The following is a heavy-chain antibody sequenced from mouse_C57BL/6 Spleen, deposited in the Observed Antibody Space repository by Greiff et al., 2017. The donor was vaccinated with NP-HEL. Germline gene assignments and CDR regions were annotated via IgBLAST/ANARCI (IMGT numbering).Heavy chain of an antibody. V-gene: IGHV1-66*01. CDR1: GYSFTSYY. Sequence: VQLQQSGPELVKPGASVKISCKASGYSFTSYYIHWVKQRPGQGLEWIGWIYPGSGNTKYNEKFKGKATLTADTSSSTAYMQLSSLTSEDSAVYYCARGGTGPWFAYWGQGTLVTVSA. CDR2: IYPGSGNT. J-gene: IGHJ3*01. D-gene: IGHD4-1*01. CDR3: ARGGTGPWFAY.